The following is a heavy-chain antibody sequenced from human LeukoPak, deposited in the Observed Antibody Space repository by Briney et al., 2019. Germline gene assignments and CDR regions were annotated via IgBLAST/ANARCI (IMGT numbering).Heavy chain of an antibody. CDR1: GFTFSRDS. D-gene: IGHD2-15*01. J-gene: IGHJ4*02. CDR3: VRDNPRCCGVVPANIDDY. V-gene: IGHV3-48*01. CDR2: INGGGSPI. Sequence: GGSLRLSCAASGFTFSRDSMNWVRQAPGKGLEWVSYINGGGSPIYYADSVRGRFAISRDNAKNSLYLQMNSLRAEDTAVYYCVRDNPRCCGVVPANIDDYWGQGTLVTVSS.